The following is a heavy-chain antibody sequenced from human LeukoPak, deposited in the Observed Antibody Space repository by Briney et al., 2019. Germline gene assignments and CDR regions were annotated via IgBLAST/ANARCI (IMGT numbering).Heavy chain of an antibody. D-gene: IGHD6-19*01. J-gene: IGHJ4*02. V-gene: IGHV4-39*01. CDR3: ARHKYSSGWYETDY. Sequence: SETLSLTCTISGGSISNSSYYWGWIRQPPGKGLEWIGSIYCSGSTYYNPSLKSRVTISVDTSKNQFSLRLTSVTAADTAVYYCARHKYSSGWYETDYWGQGTLVTVSS. CDR2: IYCSGST. CDR1: GGSISNSSYY.